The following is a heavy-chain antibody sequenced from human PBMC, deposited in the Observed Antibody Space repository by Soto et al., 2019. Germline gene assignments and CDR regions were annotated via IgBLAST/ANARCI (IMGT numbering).Heavy chain of an antibody. CDR2: FDPEDGET. CDR1: GYTLTELS. CDR3: ATISVSSGYFAQYNWFDP. V-gene: IGHV1-24*01. D-gene: IGHD3-22*01. J-gene: IGHJ5*02. Sequence: ASVKVSCKVSGYTLTELSMHWVRQAPGKGLEWMGGFDPEDGETIYAQKFQGRVTMTEDTSTDTAYMELSSLRSEDTAVYYCATISVSSGYFAQYNWFDPWGQGTLVTVSS.